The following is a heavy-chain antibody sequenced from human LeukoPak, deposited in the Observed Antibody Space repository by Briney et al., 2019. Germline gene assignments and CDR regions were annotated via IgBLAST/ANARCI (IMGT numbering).Heavy chain of an antibody. CDR2: ISSSSSTI. V-gene: IGHV3-48*01. Sequence: GGSLRLSCAASGFTFSSYSMNWVRQAPGKGLEWVSYISSSSSTIYYADSVKGRFTISRDNAKNSLYLQMNSLRAADTAVYYCARLGHGPLITIFGVVITATDAFDIWGQGTMVTVSS. D-gene: IGHD3-3*01. CDR1: GFTFSSYS. J-gene: IGHJ3*02. CDR3: ARLGHGPLITIFGVVITATDAFDI.